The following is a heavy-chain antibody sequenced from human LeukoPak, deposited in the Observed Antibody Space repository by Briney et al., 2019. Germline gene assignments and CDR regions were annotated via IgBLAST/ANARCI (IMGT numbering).Heavy chain of an antibody. J-gene: IGHJ4*02. V-gene: IGHV1-69*13. CDR1: GGTFSSYA. CDR3: ARPLGYCSSTSCPFDY. D-gene: IGHD2-2*01. CDR2: IIPIFGTA. Sequence: SVKVSCKASGGTFSSYAISWVRQAPGQGLEWMGGIIPIFGTANYAQKFQGRVTITADESTSTAYMELSSLKSEDTAVYYCARPLGYCSSTSCPFDYWGQGTLVTVSS.